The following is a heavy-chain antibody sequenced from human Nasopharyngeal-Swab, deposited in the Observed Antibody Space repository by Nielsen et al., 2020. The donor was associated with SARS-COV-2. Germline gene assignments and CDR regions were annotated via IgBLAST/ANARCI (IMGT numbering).Heavy chain of an antibody. CDR3: AREGYGSPLDV. D-gene: IGHD3-10*01. J-gene: IGHJ6*02. CDR2: IGTAGGT. V-gene: IGHV3-13*01. Sequence: GESLKISCAASGLTFSSYDMHWVRQATGKGLEWVSAIGTAGGTYYPGSVKGRFTISRENAKNSLYLQMNSLRAGDTAVYYCAREGYGSPLDVWGQGTTVTVSS. CDR1: GLTFSSYD.